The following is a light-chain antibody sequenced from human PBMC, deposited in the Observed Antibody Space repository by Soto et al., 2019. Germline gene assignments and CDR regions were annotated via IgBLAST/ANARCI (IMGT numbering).Light chain of an antibody. Sequence: DIQLTQSPSTLSASVGDRVTITCRASQTIITWLAWYQQKPGKAPKLLISKASSLESGVPSRFSGSGSGTEFTLTISRLQPDDSATYYCQQYHVFSWTFGQGTKVEIE. CDR3: QQYHVFSWT. CDR1: QTIITW. J-gene: IGKJ1*01. V-gene: IGKV1-5*03. CDR2: KAS.